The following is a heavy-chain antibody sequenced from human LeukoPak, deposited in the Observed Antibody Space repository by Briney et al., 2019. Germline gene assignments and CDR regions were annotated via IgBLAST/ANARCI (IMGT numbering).Heavy chain of an antibody. Sequence: GGSLRLSCAATGFTFSTYGMHWVRQAPGKGLEWVSAISGSGGSTNYAGSVKGRFTISRDNSENTLYLQLNSLRAEDTALYYCAKGYSSAWYYFDCWGQGTLVTVSS. CDR1: GFTFSTYG. CDR3: AKGYSSAWYYFDC. CDR2: ISGSGGST. V-gene: IGHV3-23*01. D-gene: IGHD6-19*01. J-gene: IGHJ4*02.